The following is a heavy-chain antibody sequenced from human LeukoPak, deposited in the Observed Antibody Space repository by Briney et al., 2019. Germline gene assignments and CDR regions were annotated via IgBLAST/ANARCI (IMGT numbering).Heavy chain of an antibody. J-gene: IGHJ6*03. CDR1: GYTFTSYY. D-gene: IGHD2-21*02. CDR2: INPSGGST. Sequence: GASVKVSCKASGYTFTSYYMHWVRQAPGQGLEWMGIINPSGGSTSYAQKFQGRVTMTRDMSTSTVYMELSSLRSEDTAVYYCARDLVVTAIRGYYMDVWGKGTTVTVSS. CDR3: ARDLVVTAIRGYYMDV. V-gene: IGHV1-46*01.